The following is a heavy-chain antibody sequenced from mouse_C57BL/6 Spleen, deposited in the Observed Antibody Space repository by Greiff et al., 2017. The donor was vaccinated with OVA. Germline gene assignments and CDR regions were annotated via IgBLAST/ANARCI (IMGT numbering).Heavy chain of an antibody. D-gene: IGHD1-3*01. CDR3: AGKSGTSLEY. V-gene: IGHV1-4*01. CDR2: INPSSGYN. Sequence: QVQLQQSGAELARPGASVKMSCKATGYTFTSYTMQWVKQRPGQGLEWIGYINPSSGYNKYNQKFMGKATLTADKSSSTAYMQLSSLTSDDSPIYGCAGKSGTSLEYWGEGTTLTVSS. CDR1: GYTFTSYT. J-gene: IGHJ2*01.